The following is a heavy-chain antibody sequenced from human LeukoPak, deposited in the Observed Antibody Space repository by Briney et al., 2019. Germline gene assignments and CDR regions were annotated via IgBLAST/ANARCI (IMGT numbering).Heavy chain of an antibody. V-gene: IGHV3-74*01. Sequence: PGGSLRLSCVASAFTFNNYWMHWVRQAPGKGLVWVSRIKGDGSGTNYADSVRGRFTISRDNAKNTVYLQMNSLRTEDTAVYYCARGLPNYYGMDVWGQGTTVTVSS. J-gene: IGHJ6*02. CDR2: IKGDGSGT. CDR1: AFTFNNYW. CDR3: ARGLPNYYGMDV.